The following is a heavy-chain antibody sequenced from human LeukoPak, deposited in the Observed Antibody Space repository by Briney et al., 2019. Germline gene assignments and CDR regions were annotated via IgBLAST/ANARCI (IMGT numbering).Heavy chain of an antibody. D-gene: IGHD6-13*01. J-gene: IGHJ5*02. V-gene: IGHV3-30*04. Sequence: GGSLRLSCAASGFTFSSYAMHWVRQAPGKGLEWVAVISYDGSNKYYADSVKGRFTISRDNSKNTLYLQMNSLRAEDTAVYYCARSTGIAAAGNKEVYNWFDPWGQGTLVTVSS. CDR1: GFTFSSYA. CDR3: ARSTGIAAAGNKEVYNWFDP. CDR2: ISYDGSNK.